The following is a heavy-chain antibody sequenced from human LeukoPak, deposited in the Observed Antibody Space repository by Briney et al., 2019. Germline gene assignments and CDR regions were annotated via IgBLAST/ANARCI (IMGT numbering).Heavy chain of an antibody. Sequence: GSSVKVSCKASGGTFSSYAISWVRQAPGQGLEWMGGIIPIFGTANYAQKFQGRVTMTTDTSTSTAYMELRSLRSDDTAVYYCAGWDYYDSSGYLYYWGQGTLVTVSS. CDR2: IIPIFGTA. CDR1: GGTFSSYA. D-gene: IGHD3-22*01. V-gene: IGHV1-69*05. J-gene: IGHJ4*02. CDR3: AGWDYYDSSGYLYY.